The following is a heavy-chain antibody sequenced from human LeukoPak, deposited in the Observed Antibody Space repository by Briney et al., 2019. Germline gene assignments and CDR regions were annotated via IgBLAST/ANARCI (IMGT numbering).Heavy chain of an antibody. CDR1: GGSISSYY. J-gene: IGHJ3*02. CDR3: ARDRATVVTAWSFGAFDI. D-gene: IGHD4-23*01. Sequence: PSETLSLTCTVSGGSISSYYWSWIRQPPGKGLEWIGYIYYSGSTNYNPSLKSRVTISVDTSKNQFSLKLSSVTAADTAVYYCARDRATVVTAWSFGAFDIWGLGAMVTVSS. V-gene: IGHV4-59*01. CDR2: IYYSGST.